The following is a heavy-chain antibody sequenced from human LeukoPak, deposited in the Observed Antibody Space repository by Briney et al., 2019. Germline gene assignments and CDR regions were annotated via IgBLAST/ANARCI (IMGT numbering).Heavy chain of an antibody. CDR2: IIPIFGTG. V-gene: IGHV1-69*05. CDR3: ARDVSNYEPVGGY. J-gene: IGHJ4*02. CDR1: GGTFSNYA. D-gene: IGHD4-11*01. Sequence: ASVKVSCKASGGTFSNYAINWVRQAPGQGLEWMGGIIPIFGTGKYAQKFQGRVTMTTDTSTSTAYMELRSLRSDDTAVYYCARDVSNYEPVGGYWGQGTLVTVSS.